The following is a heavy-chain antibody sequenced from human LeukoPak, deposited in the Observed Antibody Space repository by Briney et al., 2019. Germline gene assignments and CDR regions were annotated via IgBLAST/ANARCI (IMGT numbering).Heavy chain of an antibody. Sequence: SETLSLTCTVSGVSISSSDYHWTWIRQPPGKGLEWLGSTYHNPSLKSRVTISVDTSKNQFPLRLSSVTASDTAVYYCARLPYSSGWYVYWGQGILVTVSS. CDR3: ARLPYSSGWYVY. D-gene: IGHD6-19*01. CDR1: GVSISSSDYH. J-gene: IGHJ4*02. CDR2: T. V-gene: IGHV4-30-4*02.